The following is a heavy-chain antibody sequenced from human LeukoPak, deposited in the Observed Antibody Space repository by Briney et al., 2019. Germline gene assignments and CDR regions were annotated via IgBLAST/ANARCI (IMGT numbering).Heavy chain of an antibody. J-gene: IGHJ4*02. Sequence: SETLSLTCTVSGGSISSYYWSWIRQPPGKGLEWIGYIYYSGSTNYNPSLKSRVTISVETSKNQFSLKLSSVTAADTAVYYCARDCSSTSCFDYWGQGTLVTVSS. CDR1: GGSISSYY. V-gene: IGHV4-59*01. D-gene: IGHD2-2*01. CDR2: IYYSGST. CDR3: ARDCSSTSCFDY.